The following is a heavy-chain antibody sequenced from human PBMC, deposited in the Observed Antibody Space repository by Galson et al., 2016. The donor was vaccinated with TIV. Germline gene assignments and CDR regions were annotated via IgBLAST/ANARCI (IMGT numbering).Heavy chain of an antibody. CDR3: TRPLVSATPVHDFDV. Sequence: QSGAEVKKPGESLRISCKGVGYFFSNYWIGWVRQMPGKGLEWMGIIYPGDSDVRYSPASQGRVTISADKSINTAYLQWRSLKASDTAMYYCTRPLVSATPVHDFDVWGHGTMVTVSS. J-gene: IGHJ3*01. CDR2: IYPGDSDV. D-gene: IGHD2-15*01. V-gene: IGHV5-51*01. CDR1: GYFFSNYW.